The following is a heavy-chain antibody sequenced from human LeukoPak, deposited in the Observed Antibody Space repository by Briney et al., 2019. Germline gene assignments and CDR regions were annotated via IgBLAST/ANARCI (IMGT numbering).Heavy chain of an antibody. CDR2: IYPGESDT. CDR1: GYSFTSYW. J-gene: IGHJ4*02. Sequence: TRGESLKISCKGSGYSFTSYWIGWVRQLPGKGLEWMGIIYPGESDTRYSPSFQGQVTISADKSISTAYLQWSSLKASDTAMYYCARYYYDSSGYPDFDYWGQGTLVTVSS. CDR3: ARYYYDSSGYPDFDY. V-gene: IGHV5-51*01. D-gene: IGHD3-22*01.